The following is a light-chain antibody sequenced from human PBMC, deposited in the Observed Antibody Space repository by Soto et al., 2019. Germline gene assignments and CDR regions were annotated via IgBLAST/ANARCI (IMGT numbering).Light chain of an antibody. J-gene: IGKJ1*01. CDR2: AAS. CDR1: QGISSY. Sequence: IQLTQSPSSLSASVGDRVTITCRASQGISSYLAWYQQKPGKAPNLLIYAASTLQSGVPSRFSGSGSGTDFTLTISSLQPEDFATYYCQQRAFGQGTKVDIK. CDR3: QQRA. V-gene: IGKV1-9*01.